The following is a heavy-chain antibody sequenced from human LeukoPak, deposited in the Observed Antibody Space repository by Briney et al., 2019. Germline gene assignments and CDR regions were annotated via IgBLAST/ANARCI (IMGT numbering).Heavy chain of an antibody. CDR2: ICDIGST. CDR1: GDSISRGGFC. Sequence: PSETLSLTCTVSGDSISRGGFCLSWIRQHPGKGLEWIGYICDIGSTNYNPSLKSRVTISVDTSKNQFSLKLSSVTAADTAVYYCARDYAFDIWGQGTMVTVSS. V-gene: IGHV4-61*08. J-gene: IGHJ3*02. CDR3: ARDYAFDI.